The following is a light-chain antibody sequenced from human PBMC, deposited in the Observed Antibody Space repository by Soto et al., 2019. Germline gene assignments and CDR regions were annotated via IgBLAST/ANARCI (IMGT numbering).Light chain of an antibody. CDR1: QSISTY. CDR3: QQSYNTLGT. J-gene: IGKJ1*01. V-gene: IGKV1-39*01. CDR2: AAS. Sequence: DIQMTQSPSSLSASVGDRVTITCRASQSISTYLKWYQQKPGKAPKLLIYAASSLQTGVPSRFSGSESGTDFTLTISSLQPEDFASYYCQQSYNTLGTFGQGTKVEIK.